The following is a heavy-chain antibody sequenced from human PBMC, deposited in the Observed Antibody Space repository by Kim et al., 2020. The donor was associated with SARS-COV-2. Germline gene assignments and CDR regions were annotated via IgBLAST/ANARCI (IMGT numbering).Heavy chain of an antibody. D-gene: IGHD6-19*01. V-gene: IGHV3-11*05. J-gene: IGHJ4*02. CDR3: ARDKLVAGTPPYFDY. Sequence: DSGKGRFTIARDNAKNSLYLQMNSLRAEDTAVYYCARDKLVAGTPPYFDYWGQGTLVTVSS.